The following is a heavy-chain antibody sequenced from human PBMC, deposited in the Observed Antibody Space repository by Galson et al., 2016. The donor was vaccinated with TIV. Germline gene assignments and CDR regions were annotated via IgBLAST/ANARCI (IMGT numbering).Heavy chain of an antibody. CDR3: AREDHQYGSGWYSYYYYYGMDI. J-gene: IGHJ6*02. CDR2: ISYDGNYK. Sequence: CAASGFTFRSSAMYWVRQAPGKGLQCVAIISYDGNYKYYADSVKGRFTIPRDNSKNTLYLQMNGLLPADTTLYYCAREDHQYGSGWYSYYYYYGMDIWGQGTTVTVS. V-gene: IGHV3-30*04. CDR1: GFTFRSSA. D-gene: IGHD6-19*01.